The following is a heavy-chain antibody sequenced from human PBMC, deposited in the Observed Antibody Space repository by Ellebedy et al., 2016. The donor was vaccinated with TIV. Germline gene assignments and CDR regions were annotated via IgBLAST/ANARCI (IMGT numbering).Heavy chain of an antibody. CDR3: ARAARSSTYDY. D-gene: IGHD6-6*01. CDR1: GGSISSSNW. V-gene: IGHV4-31*11. CDR2: IYYSGST. Sequence: MPSETLSLTCAVSGGSISSSNWWSWIRQHPGKGLEWIGYIYYSGSTYYNPSLKSRVTISVDTSKNQFSLKLSSVTAADTAVYYCARAARSSTYDYWGQGTLVTVSS. J-gene: IGHJ4*02.